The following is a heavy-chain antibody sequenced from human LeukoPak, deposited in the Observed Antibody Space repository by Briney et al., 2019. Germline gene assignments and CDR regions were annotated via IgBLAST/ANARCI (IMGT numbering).Heavy chain of an antibody. CDR2: ISGSSTTI. D-gene: IGHD3-3*01. V-gene: IGHV3-48*01. Sequence: GGSLRLSCAASGFSLSTYTMNWVRQAPGKGLEWVSYISGSSTTIYYADSVKGRFTISRDNAKNSLYLQMNSLKTEDTAVYYCTTDLNYDFWSGYWDAFDIWGQGTMVTVSS. CDR1: GFSLSTYT. J-gene: IGHJ3*02. CDR3: TTDLNYDFWSGYWDAFDI.